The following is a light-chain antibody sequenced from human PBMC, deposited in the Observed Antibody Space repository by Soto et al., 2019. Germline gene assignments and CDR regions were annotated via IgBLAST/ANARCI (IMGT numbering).Light chain of an antibody. CDR1: QSVSSSY. CDR3: QQYGSSGT. CDR2: GAS. V-gene: IGKV3-20*01. Sequence: EIVLTQSPGTLSLSPGERATLSCRASQSVSSSYLAWYQQKPGRAPRLLISGASRRATGIPDRFSGSGSGTDFTLTISRLEPEDFAVYYCQQYGSSGTSGQGNKVDIK. J-gene: IGKJ1*01.